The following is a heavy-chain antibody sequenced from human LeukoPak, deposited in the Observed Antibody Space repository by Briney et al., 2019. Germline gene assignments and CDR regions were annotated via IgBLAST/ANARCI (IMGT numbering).Heavy chain of an antibody. CDR3: VNFWSGPDVVY. J-gene: IGHJ4*02. D-gene: IGHD3-3*01. CDR1: GFTFSNYW. V-gene: IGHV3-74*01. CDR2: INSDGSST. Sequence: PGGSLRLSCAASGFTFSNYWMHWVRQAPGKGLVWVSRINSDGSSTYYADSVKGRFTISRDSAKNTLYLQMNSLRDEDTAVYYCVNFWSGPDVVYWGQGTLVTVSS.